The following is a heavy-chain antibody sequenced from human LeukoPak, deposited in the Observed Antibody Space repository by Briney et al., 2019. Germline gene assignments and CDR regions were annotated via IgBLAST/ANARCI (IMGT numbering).Heavy chain of an antibody. CDR3: ASPSVSDYGDYAFDY. J-gene: IGHJ4*02. CDR1: GYTFTGYY. CDR2: INPNSGGT. D-gene: IGHD4-17*01. V-gene: IGHV1-2*02. Sequence: ASVKVSCKASGYTFTGYYMHWVRQAPGQGLEWMGWINPNSGGTNYAQKFQGRVTVTRDTSISTAYMELSRLRYDDTAVYYCASPSVSDYGDYAFDYWGQGTLVTVSS.